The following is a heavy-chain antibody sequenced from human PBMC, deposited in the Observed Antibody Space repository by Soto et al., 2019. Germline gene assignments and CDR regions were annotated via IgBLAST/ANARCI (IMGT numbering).Heavy chain of an antibody. D-gene: IGHD5-18*01. J-gene: IGHJ4*02. Sequence: ASVKVSCKASGYTFTSYYMHWVRQAPGQGLEWMGIINPSGGSTSYAQKYKGRVTMTRDTSTSTVYMELSSLRSEDTAVYYCARDPAGYYYFDYWGQGTLVTVSS. CDR3: ARDPAGYYYFDY. CDR1: GYTFTSYY. V-gene: IGHV1-46*01. CDR2: INPSGGST.